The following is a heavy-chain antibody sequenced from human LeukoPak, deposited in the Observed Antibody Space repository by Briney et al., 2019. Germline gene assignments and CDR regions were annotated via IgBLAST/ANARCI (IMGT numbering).Heavy chain of an antibody. D-gene: IGHD3-10*01. V-gene: IGHV1-18*01. J-gene: IGHJ4*02. CDR1: GNTFNSYL. CDR3: ARIWAEFQLVSDF. CDR2: ISGHNGNT. Sequence: GASVKVSCKASGNTFNSYLISWVRQVPGKGLEWMGWISGHNGNTDYAQKFKDRVTLTTDTSTSTACMELRSLTSDDTDVYYCARIWAEFQLVSDFWGQGTLITVSP.